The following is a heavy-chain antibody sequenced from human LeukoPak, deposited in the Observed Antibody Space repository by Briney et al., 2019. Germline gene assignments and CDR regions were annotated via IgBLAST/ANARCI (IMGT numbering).Heavy chain of an antibody. Sequence: SGPTLVNPTQTLTLTCTFSGFSLSTSGVGVGWIRQPPGKALEWLALIYWNDDKRYSPSLKSRLTITKDTSKNQVVLTMTNMDPVDTATYYCAHRHHYVSSGWAFDIWGQGTMVTVSS. J-gene: IGHJ3*02. CDR2: IYWNDDK. CDR1: GFSLSTSGVG. CDR3: AHRHHYVSSGWAFDI. V-gene: IGHV2-5*01. D-gene: IGHD3-22*01.